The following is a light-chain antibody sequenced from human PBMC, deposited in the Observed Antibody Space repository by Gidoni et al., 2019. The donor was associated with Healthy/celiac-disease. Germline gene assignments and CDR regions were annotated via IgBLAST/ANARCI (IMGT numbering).Light chain of an antibody. J-gene: IGKJ3*01. CDR3: QQLNSYPPKFT. V-gene: IGKV1-9*01. CDR2: AAS. Sequence: DIQLTQSPSFLSASVGDRVTITCRASQGISSYLAWYQQKPGKAPKLLIYAASTLQSGVPSRFSGSGSGTEFTLTISSLQTEDFATYYCQQLNSYPPKFTFGPGTKVDIK. CDR1: QGISSY.